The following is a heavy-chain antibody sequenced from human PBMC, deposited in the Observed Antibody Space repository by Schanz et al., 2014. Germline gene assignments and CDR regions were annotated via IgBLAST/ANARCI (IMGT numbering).Heavy chain of an antibody. Sequence: QVQLVQSGAEVKEPGASVKLSCKSSGYTFTDYYMQWVRQAPGQGLEWLGTIFLNDGGTHSAEKFQGRIIMTRDTSTNTVYLDLSSLRSEDTAVYYCARKGMPPIWSGYPYFFDFWGQGTLVTVSS. CDR1: GYTFTDYY. CDR2: IFLNDGGT. V-gene: IGHV1-46*01. CDR3: ARKGMPPIWSGYPYFFDF. D-gene: IGHD3-3*01. J-gene: IGHJ4*02.